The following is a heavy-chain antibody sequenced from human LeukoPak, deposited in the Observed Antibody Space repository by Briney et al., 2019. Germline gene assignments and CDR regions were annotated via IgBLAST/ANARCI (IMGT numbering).Heavy chain of an antibody. J-gene: IGHJ4*02. V-gene: IGHV3-11*04. CDR1: GFTFSDYY. D-gene: IGHD4-23*01. CDR3: ARDYGGSSPFDY. CDR2: ISSTGSTI. Sequence: GGSLRLSCAASGFTFSDYYMSWIRQASGRGLEWVSYISSTGSTIYYADSVKGRFTISRDNAKNSLYLHMNSLRAEDTAVYYCARDYGGSSPFDYWGQGTLVTVSS.